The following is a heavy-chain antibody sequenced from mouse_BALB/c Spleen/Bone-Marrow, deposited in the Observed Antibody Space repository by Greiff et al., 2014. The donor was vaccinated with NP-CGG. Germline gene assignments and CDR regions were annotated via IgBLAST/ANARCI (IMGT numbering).Heavy chain of an antibody. V-gene: IGHV1-82*01. CDR2: IYPGDGDT. CDR1: GYAFSSSW. CDR3: ARDYGSRYGGVGY. J-gene: IGHJ2*01. Sequence: VQLQESGPELVKPGASVKISCKASGYAFSSSWMNWVKQRPGQGLEWIGRIYPGDGDTNYNGKFKGKATLTADKSSSTAYMQLSSLTSVDSAVYFCARDYGSRYGGVGYWGQGTTLTVSS. D-gene: IGHD1-1*01.